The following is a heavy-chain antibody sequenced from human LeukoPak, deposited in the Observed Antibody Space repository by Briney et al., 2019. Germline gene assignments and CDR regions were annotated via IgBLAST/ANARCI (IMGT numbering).Heavy chain of an antibody. CDR2: IIPIFGTA. CDR3: ARVVGYCSSTSCFTYYYYYMDV. D-gene: IGHD2-2*02. Sequence: SVKVSCKASGGTFSSYAISWVRQAPGQGREWMGGIIPIFGTANYAQKFQGRVTITADESTSTAYMELSSLRSGDTAVYYCARVVGYCSSTSCFTYYYYYMDVWGKGTTVTVSS. V-gene: IGHV1-69*13. CDR1: GGTFSSYA. J-gene: IGHJ6*03.